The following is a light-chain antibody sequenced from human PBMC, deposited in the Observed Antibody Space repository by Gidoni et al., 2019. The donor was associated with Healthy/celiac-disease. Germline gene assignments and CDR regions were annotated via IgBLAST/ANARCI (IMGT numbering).Light chain of an antibody. CDR2: AAS. CDR1: QGISSY. Sequence: AIRMTQSPSSLSASTGDRVTITCRASQGISSYLAWYQQKPGKAPKLLIYAASTLQSGVPSRFSGSGSGTDFTLTISCLQSEDFATYYCQQYYSPLFTFXPXTKVDIK. CDR3: QQYYSPLFT. V-gene: IGKV1-8*01. J-gene: IGKJ3*01.